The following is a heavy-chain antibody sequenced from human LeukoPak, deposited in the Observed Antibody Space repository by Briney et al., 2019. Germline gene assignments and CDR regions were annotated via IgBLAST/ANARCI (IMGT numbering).Heavy chain of an antibody. CDR1: GGSFSGYY. CDR3: AKGIAAAGRAPWFDP. Sequence: SETLSLTCAVYGGSFSGYYWSWIRQPPGKGLEWIGEINHSGSTNYNPSLKSRVTISVDTSKNQFSLKLSSVTAADTVVYYCAKGIAAAGRAPWFDPWGQGTLVTVPS. V-gene: IGHV4-34*01. J-gene: IGHJ5*02. D-gene: IGHD6-13*01. CDR2: INHSGST.